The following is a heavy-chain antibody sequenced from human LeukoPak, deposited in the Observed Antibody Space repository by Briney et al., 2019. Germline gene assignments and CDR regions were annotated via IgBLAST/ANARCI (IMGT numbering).Heavy chain of an antibody. D-gene: IGHD3-22*01. CDR2: ISSSGSTI. V-gene: IGHV3-48*04. Sequence: GGSLRLSCAASGFTFSNYGMHWVRQAPGKGLEWVSYISSSGSTIYYADSVKGRFTISRDNAKNSLYLQMNSLRAEDTAVYYCARFDSSGYYFQFDYWGQGTLVTVSS. J-gene: IGHJ4*02. CDR3: ARFDSSGYYFQFDY. CDR1: GFTFSNYG.